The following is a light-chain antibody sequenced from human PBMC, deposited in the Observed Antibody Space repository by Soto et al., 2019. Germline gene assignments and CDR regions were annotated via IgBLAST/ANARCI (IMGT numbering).Light chain of an antibody. V-gene: IGKV1-5*03. CDR2: KAS. Sequence: DIQMTQSPSTLSASVGDGVTITCRASQSISSWLAWYQQKPGKAPKLLIYKASSLESGVPSRFSGSGSGTEFTLTISSLQPDDFATYYCQHYNSYWTFGQGTKVDIK. CDR1: QSISSW. CDR3: QHYNSYWT. J-gene: IGKJ1*01.